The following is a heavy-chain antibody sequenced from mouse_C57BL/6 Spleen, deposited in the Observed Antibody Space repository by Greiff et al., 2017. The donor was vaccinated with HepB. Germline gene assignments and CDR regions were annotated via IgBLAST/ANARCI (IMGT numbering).Heavy chain of an antibody. Sequence: EVQLVESGPELVKPGASVKMSCKASGYTFTDYNMHWVKQSHGKSLEWIGYINPNNGGTSYNQKFKGKATLTVNKSSSTAYMELRSLTSEDSAVYYCARGDWDQAWFAYWGQGTLVTVSA. CDR3: ARGDWDQAWFAY. D-gene: IGHD4-1*01. CDR1: GYTFTDYN. V-gene: IGHV1-22*01. CDR2: INPNNGGT. J-gene: IGHJ3*01.